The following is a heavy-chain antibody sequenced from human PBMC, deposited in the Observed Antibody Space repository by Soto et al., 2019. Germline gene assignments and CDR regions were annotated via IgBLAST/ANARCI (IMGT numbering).Heavy chain of an antibody. Sequence: RASVKVSCKASGYTFSSYGISWVRQAPRQGPEWMGWISIYNDNIKYAQKLQGRVTMTTDTSTSTAYMELRSLRSDDTAVYYCARGKQGYYESSGFYSFDYWGQGTLVTVSS. D-gene: IGHD3-22*01. CDR2: ISIYNDNI. J-gene: IGHJ4*02. CDR3: ARGKQGYYESSGFYSFDY. V-gene: IGHV1-18*01. CDR1: GYTFSSYG.